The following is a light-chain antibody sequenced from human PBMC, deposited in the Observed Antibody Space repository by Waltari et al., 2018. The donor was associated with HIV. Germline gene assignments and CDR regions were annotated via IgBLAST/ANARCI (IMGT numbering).Light chain of an antibody. V-gene: IGLV1-51*01. J-gene: IGLJ3*02. Sequence: QSVLTQPPSVSAAPGQQVVISCSGSSSNIGHNYVSWFQQLPGTAPKFIIFDNNKRPSGIPDRFSGSRSGTSATLTITGLQTGDEADYYCGTWDTSLSAGVFGGGTKVTVL. CDR1: SSNIGHNY. CDR3: GTWDTSLSAGV. CDR2: DNN.